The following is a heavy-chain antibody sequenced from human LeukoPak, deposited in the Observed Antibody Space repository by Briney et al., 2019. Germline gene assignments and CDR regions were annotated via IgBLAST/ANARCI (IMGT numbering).Heavy chain of an antibody. CDR1: GFTFSSYA. J-gene: IGHJ4*02. Sequence: GGPLRLSCAASGFTFSSYAMHWVRQAPGKGLEWVAVISYDGSNKYYADSVKGRFTISRDNSKNTLYLQMNSLRAEDTAVYYCARDKTRFGEGTSQIDYWGQGTLVTVSS. CDR2: ISYDGSNK. CDR3: ARDKTRFGEGTSQIDY. D-gene: IGHD3-10*01. V-gene: IGHV3-30-3*01.